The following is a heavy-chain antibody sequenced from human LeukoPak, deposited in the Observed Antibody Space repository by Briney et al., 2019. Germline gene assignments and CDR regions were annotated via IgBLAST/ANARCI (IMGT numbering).Heavy chain of an antibody. CDR3: ARDGPVFSEPPLDY. CDR2: ISAYNGNT. V-gene: IGHV1-18*04. J-gene: IGHJ4*02. CDR1: GCTFTSYG. D-gene: IGHD3-3*01. Sequence: ASVKVSCKASGCTFTSYGISWVRQAPGQGLEWMGWISAYNGNTNYAQKLQGRVTMTTDTSTSTAYMELRSLRSDDTAVYYCARDGPVFSEPPLDYWGQGTLVTVSS.